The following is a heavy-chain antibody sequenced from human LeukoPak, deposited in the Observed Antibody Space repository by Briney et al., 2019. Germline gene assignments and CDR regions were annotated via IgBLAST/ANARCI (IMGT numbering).Heavy chain of an antibody. Sequence: GGSLRLSCAASGFTFSSYWMHWVRQAPGKGLVWVSRINSDGSSTSYADSVKGRFTISRDNAKNTLYLQMNSLRAEDTAVYYCARERAIAVAGSPNWFDPWGQGTLVTVSS. CDR1: GFTFSSYW. CDR3: ARERAIAVAGSPNWFDP. D-gene: IGHD6-19*01. CDR2: INSDGSST. J-gene: IGHJ5*02. V-gene: IGHV3-74*01.